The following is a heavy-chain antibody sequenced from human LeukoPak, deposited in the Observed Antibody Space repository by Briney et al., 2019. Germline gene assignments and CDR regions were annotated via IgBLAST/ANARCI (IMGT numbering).Heavy chain of an antibody. J-gene: IGHJ4*02. V-gene: IGHV3-66*01. Sequence: GGSLRLSCAASGFSVGSNYMTWVRQAPGKGLEWVSLIYSGGSTYYADSVKGRFTISRDNSKNTLYLQINSLRGEDTCWYYCARGPGRYHNTGGQGNLVTVSS. D-gene: IGHD1-14*01. CDR3: ARGPGRYHNT. CDR1: GFSVGSNY. CDR2: IYSGGST.